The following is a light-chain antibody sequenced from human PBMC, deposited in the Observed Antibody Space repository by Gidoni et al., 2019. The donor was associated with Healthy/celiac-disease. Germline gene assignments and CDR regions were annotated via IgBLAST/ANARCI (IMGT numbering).Light chain of an antibody. Sequence: QSVLTQPPSATGTPRQRVTISGSGSSSNIGSNYVYWYQQLPGTAPKLLIYRNNQRPSGVPDRFSGSKSGTSASLAISGLRSEDEADYYCAAWDDSLSGPRVFGGGTKLTVL. V-gene: IGLV1-47*01. J-gene: IGLJ3*02. CDR1: SSNIGSNY. CDR3: AAWDDSLSGPRV. CDR2: RNN.